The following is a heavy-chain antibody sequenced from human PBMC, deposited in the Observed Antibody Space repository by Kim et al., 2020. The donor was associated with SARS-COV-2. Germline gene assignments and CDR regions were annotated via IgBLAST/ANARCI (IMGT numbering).Heavy chain of an antibody. CDR1: GFTFSSYG. Sequence: GGSLRLSCATSGFTFSSYGMSWVRQAPGKGLEWVAGIDGNESKKYYADSVKGRFSISRDDSKNTLYLQMNALRAEDTAAYYCEKDRSALNGGGRGSGMDV. CDR3: EKDRSALNGGGRGSGMDV. D-gene: IGHD3-16*01. V-gene: IGHV3-33*06. J-gene: IGHJ6*01. CDR2: IDGNESKK.